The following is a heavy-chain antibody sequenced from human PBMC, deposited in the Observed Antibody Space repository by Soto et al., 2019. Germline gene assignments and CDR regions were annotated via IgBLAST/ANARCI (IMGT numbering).Heavy chain of an antibody. CDR2: IYPGDSNT. CDR3: ARIIADWYFDL. Sequence: PGESLKISCKGSGYNFASYRIGWVRQMPGKGLEWMGIIYPGDSNTRYSPSFQGQVTMSADKSISTVYLQWNSLKASDTAMYYCARIIADWYFDLWGRGTLVTVSS. D-gene: IGHD3-16*02. CDR1: GYNFASYR. V-gene: IGHV5-51*01. J-gene: IGHJ2*01.